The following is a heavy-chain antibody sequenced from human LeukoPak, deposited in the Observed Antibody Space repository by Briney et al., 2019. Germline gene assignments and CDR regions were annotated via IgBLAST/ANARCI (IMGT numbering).Heavy chain of an antibody. CDR2: ISGSGGST. V-gene: IGHV3-23*01. Sequence: PGGSLRLSCAASGFTFSSYAMSWVRQAPGKGLEWVSAISGSGGSTYYADSVKGRFTISRDNSKNTLYLQMNSLRAEDTAVYYCARVAVAGTRGGVDTFDYWGQGTLVTVSS. J-gene: IGHJ4*02. D-gene: IGHD6-19*01. CDR1: GFTFSSYA. CDR3: ARVAVAGTRGGVDTFDY.